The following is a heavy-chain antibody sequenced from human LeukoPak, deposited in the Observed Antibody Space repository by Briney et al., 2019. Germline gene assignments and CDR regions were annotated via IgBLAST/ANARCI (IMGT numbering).Heavy chain of an antibody. CDR1: GYSFTSYW. D-gene: IGHD2-2*02. V-gene: IGHV5-51*01. CDR3: ASMVRYCSSTSCYTAPFDY. CDR2: IYPGDSDT. J-gene: IGHJ4*02. Sequence: GESLKISCKGSGYSFTSYWIGWVRQMPGKGLEWMGIIYPGDSDTRYSPSFQGQVTISADKSISTAYLQWSSLKASDTAMYYCASMVRYCSSTSCYTAPFDYWGQGTLVTVSS.